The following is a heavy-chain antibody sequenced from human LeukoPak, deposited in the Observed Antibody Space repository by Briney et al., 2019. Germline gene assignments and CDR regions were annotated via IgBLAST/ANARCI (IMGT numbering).Heavy chain of an antibody. CDR1: GFIVSSDY. CDR2: IYSGGST. CDR3: ARHDWFDP. V-gene: IGHV3-53*01. Sequence: GGSLRLSCAVPGFIVSSDYMSWVRQAPGKGLEWVSTIYSGGSTYYADSVKGRFTISRDNSKNTLYLQMNSLRAEDTAVYYCARHDWFDPWGRGTLVTVSS. J-gene: IGHJ5*02.